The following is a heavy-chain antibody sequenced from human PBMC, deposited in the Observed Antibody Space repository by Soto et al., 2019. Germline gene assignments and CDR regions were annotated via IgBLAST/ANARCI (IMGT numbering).Heavy chain of an antibody. CDR3: ARGLGDSSSNSCYLWFGY. V-gene: IGHV3-23*01. J-gene: IGHJ4*02. CDR1: GFTFSTYA. Sequence: GGSLRLSCAASGFTFSTYAMSWVRQAPGKGLEWVSAISASGTSTYYADSVKGRFTISRDNSKNTLFLQMNSLRAEDTAVHYCARGLGDSSSNSCYLWFGYWGQETLVTVSS. CDR2: ISASGTST. D-gene: IGHD2-2*01.